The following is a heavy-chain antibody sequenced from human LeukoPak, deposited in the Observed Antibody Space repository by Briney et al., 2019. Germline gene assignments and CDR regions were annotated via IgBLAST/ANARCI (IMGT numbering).Heavy chain of an antibody. Sequence: GGSLRLSCAVSGFTFSNAGMSWVRQAPGKGLEWVGHIKSKSEGGTTDYAASVKRRITISRDDSKKTLYLQMNSLKTEDTAVYYCTTDSMVRAFNGMDVWGQGTKVTVSS. CDR3: TTDSMVRAFNGMDV. V-gene: IGHV3-15*01. CDR1: GFTFSNAG. D-gene: IGHD3-10*01. CDR2: IKSKSEGGTT. J-gene: IGHJ6*02.